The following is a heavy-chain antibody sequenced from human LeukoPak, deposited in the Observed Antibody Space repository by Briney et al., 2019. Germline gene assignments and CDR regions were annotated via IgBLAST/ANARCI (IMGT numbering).Heavy chain of an antibody. CDR1: GFTFSDYA. D-gene: IGHD2-2*01. CDR2: ISSGGSYI. V-gene: IGHV3-21*01. CDR3: ARGPALYCTSSSCLDGVD. Sequence: GGSLRLFCAASGFTFSDYAMNWVRQAPGKGLEWVSSISSGGSYISYADSVKGRFTVSRDNAKDSLFLQMRSLRDEDTAVYYCARGPALYCTSSSCLDGVDWGQGTLVSVSS. J-gene: IGHJ4*02.